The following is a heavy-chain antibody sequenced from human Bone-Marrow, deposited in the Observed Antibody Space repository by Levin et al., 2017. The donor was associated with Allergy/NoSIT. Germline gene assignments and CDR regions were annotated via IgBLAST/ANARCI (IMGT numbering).Heavy chain of an antibody. Sequence: GESLKISCAASGFSFSSYSMNWVRQAPGKGLEWVASIGSTSSYMYYAESVEGRFTISRDNAKNSLYLQMNSLRAEDTAVYYCARDYYDNSYYYGMDVWGQGTTVTVS. CDR2: IGSTSSYM. CDR3: ARDYYDNSYYYGMDV. CDR1: GFSFSSYS. D-gene: IGHD3-22*01. J-gene: IGHJ6*02. V-gene: IGHV3-21*06.